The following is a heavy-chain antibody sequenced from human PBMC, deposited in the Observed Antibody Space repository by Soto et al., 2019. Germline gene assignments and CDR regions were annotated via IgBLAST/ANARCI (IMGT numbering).Heavy chain of an antibody. Sequence: SETLSLTCTVSGGSISSSSYYWGWIRQPPGKGLEWIGSIYYSGSTYYNPSLKSRVTISVDTSKNQFSLKLSSVTAADTAVYYCARHVDYYDSRVYDYWGQGTLVTVSS. CDR1: GGSISSSSYY. J-gene: IGHJ4*02. D-gene: IGHD3-22*01. CDR3: ARHVDYYDSRVYDY. CDR2: IYYSGST. V-gene: IGHV4-39*01.